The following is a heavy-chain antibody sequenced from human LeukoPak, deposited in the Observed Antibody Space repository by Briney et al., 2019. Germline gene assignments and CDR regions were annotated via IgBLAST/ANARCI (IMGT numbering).Heavy chain of an antibody. V-gene: IGHV3-66*01. CDR2: IYSGGST. CDR1: GFTFTTYA. CDR3: ARDPSAAGTSYYGMDV. Sequence: GGSLRLSCAVSGFTFTTYAMNWVRQAPGKGLEWVSVIYSGGSTYYADSVKGRFTISRDNSKNTLYLQMNSLRAEDTAVYYCARDPSAAGTSYYGMDVWGQGTTVTVSS. J-gene: IGHJ6*02. D-gene: IGHD6-13*01.